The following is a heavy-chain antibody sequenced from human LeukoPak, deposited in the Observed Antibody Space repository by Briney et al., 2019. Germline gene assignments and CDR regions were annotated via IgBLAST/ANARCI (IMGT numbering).Heavy chain of an antibody. Sequence: SETLSLTCTVSGGSISSYYWSWIRQPPGKGLEWIGYIYYSGSTNYNPSLKSRVTISVDTSKNQFSLKLSSVTAADTAVCYCARAGVAHPYYYYYYMDVWGKGTTVTVSS. D-gene: IGHD3-3*01. CDR2: IYYSGST. V-gene: IGHV4-59*01. CDR1: GGSISSYY. CDR3: ARAGVAHPYYYYYYMDV. J-gene: IGHJ6*03.